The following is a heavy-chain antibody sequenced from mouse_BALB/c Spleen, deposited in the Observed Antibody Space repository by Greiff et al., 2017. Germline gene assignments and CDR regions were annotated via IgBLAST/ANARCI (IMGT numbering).Heavy chain of an antibody. J-gene: IGHJ4*01. D-gene: IGHD1-1*01. CDR1: GYTFTEYT. V-gene: IGHV1-18*01. CDR2: INPNNGGT. CDR3: ARDPYYYGSPYAMDY. Sequence: EVQRVESGPELVKPGASVKISCKTSGYTFTEYTMHWVKQSHGKSLEWIGGINPNNGGTSYNQKFKGKATLTVDKSSSTAYMELRSLTSEDSAVYYCARDPYYYGSPYAMDYWGQGTSVTVSS.